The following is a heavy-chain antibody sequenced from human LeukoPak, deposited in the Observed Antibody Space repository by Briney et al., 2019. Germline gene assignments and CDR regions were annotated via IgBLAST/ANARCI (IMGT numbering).Heavy chain of an antibody. D-gene: IGHD3-10*01. J-gene: IGHJ4*02. CDR1: GFTFSNYE. Sequence: GGSLRLSCAASGFTFSNYEMNWVRRAPGKGLEWVSYVSSSGSSIYYADSVKGRFTVSRDNAKNSLFLQMNSLRAEDTAIYYCATEGPGSHPDYRGQGTLVTVSS. CDR2: VSSSGSSI. CDR3: ATEGPGSHPDY. V-gene: IGHV3-48*03.